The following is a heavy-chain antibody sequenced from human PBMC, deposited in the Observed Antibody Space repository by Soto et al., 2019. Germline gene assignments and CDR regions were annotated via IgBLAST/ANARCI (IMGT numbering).Heavy chain of an antibody. D-gene: IGHD6-19*01. CDR2: IIRFLGTA. CDR3: ARAGFVSGWNEFSGMDV. V-gene: IGHV1-69*11. Sequence: VQLVQSGAEVRKPGSSVKVSCQVSGVTFSTSTITWVRQAPGQGLEWMGSIIRFLGTAKSTQKFQGRVTITADESASVAYMELSSLTAEDTAVYLFARAGFVSGWNEFSGMDVWGQGTTVTFSS. J-gene: IGHJ6*02. CDR1: GVTFSTST.